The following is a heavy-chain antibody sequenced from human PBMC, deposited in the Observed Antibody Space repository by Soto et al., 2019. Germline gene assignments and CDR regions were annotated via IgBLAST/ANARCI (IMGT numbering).Heavy chain of an antibody. CDR2: ISGSGGST. J-gene: IGHJ4*02. Sequence: GGSLRLSCAASGFTFSSYAMSWVRQAPGKGLEWVSAISGSGGSTYYADSVKGRFTISRDNSKNTLYLQMNSLRAEDTAVYYCAKDVYAGYSSSSIDYWGQGTLVTVSS. V-gene: IGHV3-23*01. D-gene: IGHD6-6*01. CDR1: GFTFSSYA. CDR3: AKDVYAGYSSSSIDY.